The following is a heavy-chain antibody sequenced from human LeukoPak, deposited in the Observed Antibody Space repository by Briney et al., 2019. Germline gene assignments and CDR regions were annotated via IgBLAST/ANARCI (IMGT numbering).Heavy chain of an antibody. Sequence: GGSLRLSCAASGFTFSSYGMHWVRQAPGKGLEWVAFIRYDGSNKYYADSVKGRFTISRDNSKNTLYLQMNSLRAEDTAVYYCAKLIPMNSSSSRRVDNPGVDYWGQGTLVTVSS. J-gene: IGHJ4*02. CDR3: AKLIPMNSSSSRRVDNPGVDY. CDR1: GFTFSSYG. D-gene: IGHD6-6*01. V-gene: IGHV3-30*02. CDR2: IRYDGSNK.